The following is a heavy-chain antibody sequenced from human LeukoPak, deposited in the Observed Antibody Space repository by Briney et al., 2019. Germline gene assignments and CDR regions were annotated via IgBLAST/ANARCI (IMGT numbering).Heavy chain of an antibody. Sequence: ASVKVTCKASGYTFTGYYMHWVRQAPGQGLEWMGRINPNSGGTNYAQKFQDRVTMTRDTSISTTYMELSRLRSDDTAVYYCARLSIIAAATIGWGQGTLVTVSS. CDR3: ARLSIIAAATIG. CDR1: GYTFTGYY. D-gene: IGHD1-26*01. J-gene: IGHJ4*02. CDR2: INPNSGGT. V-gene: IGHV1-2*06.